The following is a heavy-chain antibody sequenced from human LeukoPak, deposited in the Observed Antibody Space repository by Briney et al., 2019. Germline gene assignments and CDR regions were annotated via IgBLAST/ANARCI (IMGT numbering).Heavy chain of an antibody. CDR3: ARVGSTYKDY. Sequence: SVKVSRKASGGTFSSYAISWVRQAPGQGLEWMGRIIPILGIANYAQKFQGRVTITADKSTSTAYMELSSLRSEDTAVYYCARVGSTYKDYWGQGTLVTVSS. J-gene: IGHJ4*02. D-gene: IGHD5-24*01. V-gene: IGHV1-69*04. CDR2: IIPILGIA. CDR1: GGTFSSYA.